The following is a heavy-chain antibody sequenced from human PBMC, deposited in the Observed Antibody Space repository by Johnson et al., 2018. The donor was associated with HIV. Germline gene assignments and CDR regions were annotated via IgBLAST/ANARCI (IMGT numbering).Heavy chain of an antibody. CDR3: ASAWGELDDAFDI. CDR2: ISYDGNNK. J-gene: IGHJ3*02. D-gene: IGHD1-26*01. CDR1: GFTFSNYA. Sequence: QVQLVESGGGVVQPGRSLRLSCAASGFTFSNYAMHWVRQAPGKGLEWVAVISYDGNNKYYADSVKGRFTISRDNSKNTLYLQMNSLRAEDTAVYYCASAWGELDDAFDIWGQGTMVTVSS. V-gene: IGHV3-30-3*02.